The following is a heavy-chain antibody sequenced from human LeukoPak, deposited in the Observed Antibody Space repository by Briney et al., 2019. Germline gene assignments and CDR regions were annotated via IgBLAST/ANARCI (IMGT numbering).Heavy chain of an antibody. D-gene: IGHD2-2*01. V-gene: IGHV3-30*02. J-gene: IGHJ6*02. CDR2: IRYDGSNK. Sequence: GRSLRLSCAASGFTFSSYGMHWVRQAPGKGLDWVAFIRYDGSNKYYADSVKGRFTISRDNSKNTLYLQMNSLRAEDTAVYYCAKDGGSRIYYYYYGMDVWGQGTTVTVS. CDR1: GFTFSSYG. CDR3: AKDGGSRIYYYYYGMDV.